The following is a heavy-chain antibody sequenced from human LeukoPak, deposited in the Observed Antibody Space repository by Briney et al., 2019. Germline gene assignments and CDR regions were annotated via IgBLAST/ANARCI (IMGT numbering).Heavy chain of an antibody. J-gene: IGHJ6*02. CDR1: GFTFSSYG. CDR2: IWYDGSNK. V-gene: IGHV3-33*01. D-gene: IGHD6-13*01. CDR3: ARVGYTSYYYYGMDV. Sequence: GGSLRLSCAASGFTFSSYGMHWVRQAPGKGLEWVAVIWYDGSNKYYADSVKGRFTISRDNSKNTLYLQMGSLRAEDMAVYYCARVGYTSYYYYGMDVWGQGTTVTVSS.